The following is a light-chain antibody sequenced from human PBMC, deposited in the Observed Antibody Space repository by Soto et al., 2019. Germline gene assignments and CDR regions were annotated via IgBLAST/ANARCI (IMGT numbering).Light chain of an antibody. CDR2: DVS. CDR1: SSDVGGYNH. Sequence: QSALTQPASVSGSPGQSITIPCTGTSSDVGGYNHVSWYQQHPGKAPKLMIYDVSNRPSGVSNRFSGSKSGNTASLTISGLQAEDEADYYCSSYTSSSTLEGYVFGTGTQLTVL. V-gene: IGLV2-14*03. CDR3: SSYTSSSTLEGYV. J-gene: IGLJ1*01.